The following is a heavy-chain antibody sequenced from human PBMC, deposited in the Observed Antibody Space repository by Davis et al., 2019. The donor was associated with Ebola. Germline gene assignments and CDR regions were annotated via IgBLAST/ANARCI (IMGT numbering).Heavy chain of an antibody. CDR2: INGYNGNT. D-gene: IGHD2-15*01. V-gene: IGHV1-18*01. Sequence: ASVKVSCKASGYTFSSYGLNWVRQAPGQGLEWMGWINGYNGNTNYAQKFQGRVTMTTDTSPSTAYMELRTLVSDDTAVYYCAREPEPLGGSCYSLGCYFDFWGQGTLVTVSS. CDR1: GYTFSSYG. J-gene: IGHJ4*02. CDR3: AREPEPLGGSCYSLGCYFDF.